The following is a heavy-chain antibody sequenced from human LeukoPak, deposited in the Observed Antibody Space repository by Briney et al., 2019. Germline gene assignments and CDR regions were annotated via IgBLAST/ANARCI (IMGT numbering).Heavy chain of an antibody. CDR2: ISGSGGST. CDR1: GFTFSSYA. V-gene: IGHV3-23*01. Sequence: PGGSLRLSCAASGFTFSSYAMRWVRQAPGKGLEWVSAISGSGGSTYYAESVKGRFTISRDNSKNTLYLQMNSLRAEDTAVYYCAKAVTFGATSKRYYFDYWGQGTLVTVSS. D-gene: IGHD3-16*01. CDR3: AKAVTFGATSKRYYFDY. J-gene: IGHJ4*02.